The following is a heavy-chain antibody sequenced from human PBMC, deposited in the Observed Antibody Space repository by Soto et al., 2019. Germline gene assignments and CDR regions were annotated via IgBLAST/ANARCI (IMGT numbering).Heavy chain of an antibody. CDR2: ISYDGSNK. D-gene: IGHD2-2*01. CDR3: ARDPRVVPAALNWFDP. CDR1: GFTFSSYA. V-gene: IGHV3-30-3*01. Sequence: PGGSLRLSCAASGFTFSSYAMHWVRQAPGKGLEWVAVISYDGSNKYYADSVKGRFTISRDNSKNTLYLQMNSLRAEDTAVYYCARDPRVVPAALNWFDPWGQGTLVTVSS. J-gene: IGHJ5*02.